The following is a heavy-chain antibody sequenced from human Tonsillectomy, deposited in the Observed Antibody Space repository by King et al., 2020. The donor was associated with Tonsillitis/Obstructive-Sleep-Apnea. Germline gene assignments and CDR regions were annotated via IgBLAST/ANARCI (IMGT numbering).Heavy chain of an antibody. CDR3: ARVTRPVGTIFGVAPFDY. Sequence: QLVQSVAEVKKPGSSVKVSCKASGCTFSGYAISWVRQAPGQGLEWMGGFSPIFGTANCAQRFQGRVTINADESTSTAYMELSSLRSEDTAVYYCARVTRPVGTIFGVAPFDYWGQGTLVTVSS. CDR2: FSPIFGTA. CDR1: GCTFSGYA. D-gene: IGHD3-3*01. V-gene: IGHV1-69*12. J-gene: IGHJ4*02.